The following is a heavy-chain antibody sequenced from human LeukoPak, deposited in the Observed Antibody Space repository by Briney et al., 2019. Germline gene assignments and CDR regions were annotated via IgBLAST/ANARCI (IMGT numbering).Heavy chain of an antibody. J-gene: IGHJ6*02. CDR1: GYTFTGYY. CDR2: INPNSGGT. D-gene: IGHD6-19*01. Sequence: ASVKVSCKASGYTFTGYYMHWVRQAPGQGLEWMGWINPNSGGTNYAQKFQGRVTMTRNTSISTAYMELSSLRSEDTAVYYCARGRIAVAGTYYYYGMDVWGQGTTVTVSS. V-gene: IGHV1-2*02. CDR3: ARGRIAVAGTYYYYGMDV.